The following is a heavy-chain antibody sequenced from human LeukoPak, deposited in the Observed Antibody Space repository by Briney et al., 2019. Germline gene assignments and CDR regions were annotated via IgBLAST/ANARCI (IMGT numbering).Heavy chain of an antibody. V-gene: IGHV3-30*03. CDR1: GFTLSVYG. D-gene: IGHD2-15*01. CDR3: ARETLYVVVVRAYMDV. J-gene: IGHJ6*03. CDR2: ISYDGSNK. Sequence: GGSLRLSCAASGFTLSVYGMHWVRQAPGKGLEWVAVISYDGSNKYYADSVKGRFTISRDNAKNSLYLQMNSLRAEDTAVYYCARETLYVVVVRAYMDVWGKGTTVTISS.